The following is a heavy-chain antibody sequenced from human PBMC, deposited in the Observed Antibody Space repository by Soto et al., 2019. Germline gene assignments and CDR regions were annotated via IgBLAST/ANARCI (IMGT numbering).Heavy chain of an antibody. CDR1: GFTFSSYA. CDR2: ISGSSSYI. Sequence: EVQLLESGGGLVQPGGSLRLSCAASGFTFSSYAMSWVRQAPGKGLEWVSAISGSSSYIYYADSVKGRFTISRDNAKNSLYLQMNSLRAEDTAVYYCARDEVGATYYYYYGMDVWGQGTTVTVSS. J-gene: IGHJ6*02. CDR3: ARDEVGATYYYYYGMDV. V-gene: IGHV3-21*01. D-gene: IGHD1-26*01.